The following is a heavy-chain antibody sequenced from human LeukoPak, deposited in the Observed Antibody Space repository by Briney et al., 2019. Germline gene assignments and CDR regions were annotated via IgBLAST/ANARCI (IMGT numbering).Heavy chain of an antibody. V-gene: IGHV4-39*01. CDR2: IYYSGST. CDR3: ASGGGDVLRYFDWSPLGH. J-gene: IGHJ4*02. CDR1: GGSISSSSYY. Sequence: PSETLSLTCTVSGGSISSSSYYWGWIRQPPGKGLEWIGSIYYSGSTYYNPSLKSRVTISVDTSKNQFSLKLSSVTAADTAVYYCASGGGDVLRYFDWSPLGHWGQGTLVTVSS. D-gene: IGHD3-9*01.